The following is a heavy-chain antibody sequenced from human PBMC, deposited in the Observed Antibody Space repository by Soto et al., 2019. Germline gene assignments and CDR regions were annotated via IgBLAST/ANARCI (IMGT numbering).Heavy chain of an antibody. CDR2: IYPGDSDT. J-gene: IGHJ6*02. D-gene: IGHD3-16*01. CDR3: AAGGISPGNYNYYAMDV. V-gene: IGHV5-51*03. Sequence: GESLKISCKGSGYSFTSYWIGWVRQMPGKGLEWMGFIYPGDSDTRYSPSFQGQVTISADKSISTAYLQWSSLKASDTAVYYCAAGGISPGNYNYYAMDVWGQGTTVTVSS. CDR1: GYSFTSYW.